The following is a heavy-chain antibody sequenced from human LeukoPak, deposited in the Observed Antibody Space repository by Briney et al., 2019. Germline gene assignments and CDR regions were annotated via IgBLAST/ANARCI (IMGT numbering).Heavy chain of an antibody. CDR2: ISAYNGNT. D-gene: IGHD2-2*01. V-gene: IGHV1-18*01. Sequence: ASVKVSCKASGYTFTSYGISWVRQAPGQGLEWMGWISAYNGNTNYAQKLQGRVTMTTDTSTSTAYMELRCLRSDDTAVYYCARDKTELDIVVVPAARHNWFDPWGQGTLVTVSS. CDR3: ARDKTELDIVVVPAARHNWFDP. CDR1: GYTFTSYG. J-gene: IGHJ5*02.